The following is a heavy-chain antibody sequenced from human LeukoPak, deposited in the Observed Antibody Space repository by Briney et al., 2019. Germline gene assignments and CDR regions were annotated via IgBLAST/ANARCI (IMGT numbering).Heavy chain of an antibody. CDR1: GFTFSSYS. Sequence: GGSLRLSCAASGFTFSSYSMNWVRQAPGKGLEWVSYINSGTNTIYYADSVKGRFTISRDNAKNSLFLQMNSLRAEDTAVYYCARVRAGYYMDVWGKGTTVTVSS. V-gene: IGHV3-48*04. CDR3: ARVRAGYYMDV. D-gene: IGHD3-10*01. CDR2: INSGTNTI. J-gene: IGHJ6*03.